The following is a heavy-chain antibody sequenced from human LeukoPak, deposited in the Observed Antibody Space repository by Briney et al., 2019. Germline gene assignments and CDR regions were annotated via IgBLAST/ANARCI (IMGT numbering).Heavy chain of an antibody. D-gene: IGHD1-14*01. J-gene: IGHJ4*02. CDR1: GGSISSYY. Sequence: PSETLSLTCTVSGGSISSYYWSWIRQPPGKGLAWMGYTYYSGSTNYNASIKSRVTISVDTSKNQFSLKLSSVTDEDTAVYYCARGCRTLIDYWGQGTLVIVSS. CDR2: TYYSGST. CDR3: ARGCRTLIDY. V-gene: IGHV4-59*01.